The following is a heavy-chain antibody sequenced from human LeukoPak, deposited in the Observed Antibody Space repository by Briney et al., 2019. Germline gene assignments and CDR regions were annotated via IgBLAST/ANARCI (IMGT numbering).Heavy chain of an antibody. CDR3: ARHEYSGSYYGLSWFDP. V-gene: IGHV4-39*01. CDR2: IYYSGST. D-gene: IGHD1-26*01. Sequence: SETLSLTCTVSGGSISSSGYYWGWMRQAPGKGLEWVASIYYSGSTYYNPSLKSRVTISVDTSKNQHSLKLSSLTAADTAVYYCARHEYSGSYYGLSWFDPWGQGTLVTVSS. J-gene: IGHJ5*02. CDR1: GGSISSSGYY.